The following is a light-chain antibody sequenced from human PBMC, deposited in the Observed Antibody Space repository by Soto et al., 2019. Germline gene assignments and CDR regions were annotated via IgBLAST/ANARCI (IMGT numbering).Light chain of an antibody. Sequence: EIVMTQSPATLSVSPGERAALSCRASQSVSSKLAWYQQKPGQPPRLLIYGASTRATGVPARFSGSGSGTEFTLTISSLQSEDFAVYYCQQHNTWPPYTFGQGTKLEIK. CDR2: GAS. J-gene: IGKJ2*01. V-gene: IGKV3-15*01. CDR3: QQHNTWPPYT. CDR1: QSVSSK.